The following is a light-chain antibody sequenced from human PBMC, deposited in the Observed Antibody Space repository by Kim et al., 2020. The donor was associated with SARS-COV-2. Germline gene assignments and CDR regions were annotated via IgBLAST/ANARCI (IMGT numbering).Light chain of an antibody. CDR2: QDT. V-gene: IGLV3-1*01. CDR3: QACDSISAHVV. CDR1: KLGDKY. Sequence: SYELTQPPSVSVSPGQTASITCYGDKLGDKYTHWYLQKPGQSPVVVIYQDTKRPSGIPERFSGSNSGNTATVTISGTQAVDEADYYSQACDSISAHVVFGGGTQLTVL. J-gene: IGLJ2*01.